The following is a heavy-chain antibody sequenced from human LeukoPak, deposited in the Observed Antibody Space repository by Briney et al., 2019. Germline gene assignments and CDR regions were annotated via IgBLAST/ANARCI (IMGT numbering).Heavy chain of an antibody. CDR3: AKGSNYDSSGPPDSFDY. V-gene: IGHV3-30*18. D-gene: IGHD3-22*01. CDR1: GFTFSSYG. CDR2: ISYDGSNK. J-gene: IGHJ4*02. Sequence: GGSLRLSCAASGFTFSSYGMHWVRQAPGKGLEWVAVISYDGSNKYYADSVKGRFTISRDNSKNTLYLQMNSLRAEDTAVYYCAKGSNYDSSGPPDSFDYWGQGTLVTVSS.